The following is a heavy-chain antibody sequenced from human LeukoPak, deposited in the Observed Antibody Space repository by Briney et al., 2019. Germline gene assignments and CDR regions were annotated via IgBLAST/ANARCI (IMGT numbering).Heavy chain of an antibody. CDR2: ISGSGDPT. Sequence: PGGSLRLSCAASGFTFSSYAMSWVRQAPGKGLEWVSAISGSGDPTHYADSVRGRFTISRDNSRNTLYLQMNSLRAEDTAVYYCAKDPEYYYDSSGPTGDYWGQGTLVTVSS. J-gene: IGHJ4*02. CDR3: AKDPEYYYDSSGPTGDY. V-gene: IGHV3-23*01. D-gene: IGHD3-22*01. CDR1: GFTFSSYA.